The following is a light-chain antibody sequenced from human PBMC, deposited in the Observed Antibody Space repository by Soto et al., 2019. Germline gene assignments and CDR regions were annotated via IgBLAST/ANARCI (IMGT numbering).Light chain of an antibody. CDR2: GAS. J-gene: IGKJ3*01. CDR1: QSVAASY. V-gene: IGKV3-20*01. Sequence: EIVLTQSPGTLSLSPGERATLSCRASQSVAASYMTWYQQKLGQAPKLLIYGASNRAAGVPDRFSGSGSGTDFNLTISGLEPENFGVYYCQQYDSSSIIFGPLTRVYVK. CDR3: QQYDSSSII.